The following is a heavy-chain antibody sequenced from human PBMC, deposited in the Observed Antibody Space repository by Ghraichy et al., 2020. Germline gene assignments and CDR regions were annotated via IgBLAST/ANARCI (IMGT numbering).Heavy chain of an antibody. Sequence: GESLNISCAASGFTVSSTYMSWVRQAPGKGLQWVSGIYTGGTTYYANSVKGQFTISRDHSRNTLYLQMNSLRAEDTAVYYCARGRRSGNYYYGLDVWGQGTTVTVSS. V-gene: IGHV3-53*01. CDR1: GFTVSSTY. CDR2: IYTGGTT. D-gene: IGHD3-10*01. J-gene: IGHJ6*02. CDR3: ARGRRSGNYYYGLDV.